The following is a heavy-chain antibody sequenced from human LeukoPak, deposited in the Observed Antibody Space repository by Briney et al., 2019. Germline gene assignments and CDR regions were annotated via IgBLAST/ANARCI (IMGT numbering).Heavy chain of an antibody. D-gene: IGHD5-18*01. CDR1: GGPVYSYY. J-gene: IGHJ4*02. Sequence: SETLSLTCTVSGGPVYSYYWSWIRQTAGKGLEWIGRLYPGVSTDYNPSLKSRLIMSLDTSKKQVALKLSGVTAADTAVYYCSSGGDTAKGGDSWGQGALVTVSP. CDR3: SSGGDTAKGGDS. CDR2: LYPGVST. V-gene: IGHV4-4*07.